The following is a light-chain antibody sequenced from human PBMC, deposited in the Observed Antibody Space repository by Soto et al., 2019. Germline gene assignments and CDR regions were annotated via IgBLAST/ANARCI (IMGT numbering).Light chain of an antibody. CDR3: QQYNSYPYT. CDR2: KAS. Sequence: DLQMTQSPSTLSASVGDRVTITCRASQSISSWLAWYQQKPGKAPKLLIYKASSLESGVPSRFSGSGSGTEFTLTISSLQPDDFATYYCQQYNSYPYTFGQGPKLEIK. CDR1: QSISSW. V-gene: IGKV1-5*03. J-gene: IGKJ2*01.